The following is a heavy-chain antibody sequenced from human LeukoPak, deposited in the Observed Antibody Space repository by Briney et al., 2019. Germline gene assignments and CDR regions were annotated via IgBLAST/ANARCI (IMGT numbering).Heavy chain of an antibody. V-gene: IGHV3-23*01. CDR1: GFTFSNAW. Sequence: GGSLRLSCAASGFTFSNAWMSWVRQAPGKGLEWVSAISGSGGSTYYADSVKGRFTISRDNSKNTLYLQMNSLRAEDTAVYYCAKVGDYGGNSIFDYWGQGTLVTVSS. D-gene: IGHD4-23*01. CDR3: AKVGDYGGNSIFDY. J-gene: IGHJ4*02. CDR2: ISGSGGST.